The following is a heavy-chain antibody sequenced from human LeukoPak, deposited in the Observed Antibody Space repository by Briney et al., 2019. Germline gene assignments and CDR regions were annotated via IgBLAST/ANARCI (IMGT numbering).Heavy chain of an antibody. J-gene: IGHJ4*02. CDR2: IYHSGST. Sequence: SETLSLTCTVSGYSISSGYYWGRIRQPPGKGLEWIGSIYHSGSTYYNPSLKSRVTISVDTSKNQFSLKLSSVTAADTAVYYCAEDVAFLNWGQGTLVTVSS. CDR1: GYSISSGYY. V-gene: IGHV4-38-2*02. CDR3: AEDVAFLN. D-gene: IGHD2-21*01.